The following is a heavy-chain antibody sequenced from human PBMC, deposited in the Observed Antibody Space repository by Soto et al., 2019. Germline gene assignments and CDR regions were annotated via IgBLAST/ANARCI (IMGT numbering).Heavy chain of an antibody. D-gene: IGHD6-19*01. CDR3: AKVFEEEQWLVGGRIDY. Sequence: GGSLRLSCAASGFTFSSYGMHWVRQAPGKGLEWVAVISYDGSNKYYADSVKGRFTISRDNSKNTLYLQMNSLRAEDTAVYYCAKVFEEEQWLVGGRIDYWGQGTLVTVSS. V-gene: IGHV3-30*18. CDR1: GFTFSSYG. J-gene: IGHJ4*02. CDR2: ISYDGSNK.